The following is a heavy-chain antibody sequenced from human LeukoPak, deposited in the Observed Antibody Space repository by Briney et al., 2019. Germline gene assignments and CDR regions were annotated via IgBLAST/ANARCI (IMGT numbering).Heavy chain of an antibody. D-gene: IGHD2-2*01. CDR3: ERLVPTIVVVPAVMGDDAFDI. CDR1: GGSISSSSWY. CDR2: FYNRGTT. Sequence: SETLSLTCTVSGGSISSSSWYWGWIRQPPGKGLEWIGTFYNRGTTHYNPSLKSRVTISVDTSKNQFSLNLSSVTAADSAVYYCERLVPTIVVVPAVMGDDAFDIWGQGTMVTVSS. J-gene: IGHJ3*02. V-gene: IGHV4-39*07.